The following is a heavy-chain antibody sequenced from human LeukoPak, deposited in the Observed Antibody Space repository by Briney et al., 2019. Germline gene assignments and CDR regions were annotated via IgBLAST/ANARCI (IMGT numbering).Heavy chain of an antibody. CDR2: ISRSGDNT. D-gene: IGHD6-13*01. V-gene: IGHV3-23*01. J-gene: IGHJ5*02. Sequence: GGSLRLSCAASGFTFSTSAMSWVRQAPGKGLEWVSVISRSGDNTYYADSVKGRFTISRDNSKNTLYLQMNSLRAEDTVVYYCAKKSWDNWFDPWGQGTLVTVSS. CDR1: GFTFSTSA. CDR3: AKKSWDNWFDP.